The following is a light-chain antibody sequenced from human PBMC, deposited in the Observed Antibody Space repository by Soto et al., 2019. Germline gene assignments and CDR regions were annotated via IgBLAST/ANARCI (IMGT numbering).Light chain of an antibody. CDR3: QQYNNWPFT. J-gene: IGKJ3*01. CDR2: GAS. Sequence: EIVMTQSPATLSVSPGERATLSCRASQSVSSNLAWYQQKPGQAPRLLIYGASTRATGIPARFSGSGSGTEFTLTISSLQSEYFAVSYCQQYNNWPFTFGPGTKVDIK. CDR1: QSVSSN. V-gene: IGKV3-15*01.